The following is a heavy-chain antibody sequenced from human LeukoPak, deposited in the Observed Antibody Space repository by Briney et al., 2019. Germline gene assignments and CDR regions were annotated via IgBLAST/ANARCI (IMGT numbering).Heavy chain of an antibody. Sequence: PSETLSLTCAVYGGSFSGYYWSWIRQPPGKGLEWIGEINHSGSTNYNPSLKSRVTISVDTSKNQFSLKLSSVTAADTAVYYCAGMVTSPYYYMDVWGKGTTVTVSS. D-gene: IGHD5-18*01. CDR3: AGMVTSPYYYMDV. CDR2: INHSGST. V-gene: IGHV4-34*01. J-gene: IGHJ6*03. CDR1: GGSFSGYY.